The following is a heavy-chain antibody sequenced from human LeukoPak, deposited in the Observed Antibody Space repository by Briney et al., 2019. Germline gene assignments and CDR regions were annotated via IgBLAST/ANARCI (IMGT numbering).Heavy chain of an antibody. CDR1: GGSISSGGYS. Sequence: SQTLSLTCAVSGGSISSGGYSWSWIRQPPGKGLEWIGYIYHSGSTYYNPSLKSRVTISVDRSKNQFSLKLSSVTAADTAVYYCARGKGQLAFGYYYYYGMDVWGQGTTVTVSS. CDR3: ARGKGQLAFGYYYYYGMDV. J-gene: IGHJ6*02. CDR2: IYHSGST. D-gene: IGHD6-6*01. V-gene: IGHV4-30-2*01.